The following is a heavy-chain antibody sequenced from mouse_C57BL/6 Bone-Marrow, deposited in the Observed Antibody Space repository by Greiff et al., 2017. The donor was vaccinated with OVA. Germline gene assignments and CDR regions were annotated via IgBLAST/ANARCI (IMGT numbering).Heavy chain of an antibody. J-gene: IGHJ1*03. V-gene: IGHV5-17*01. CDR2: ISSGSSTI. CDR3: AYPGWYFDV. Sequence: EVNVVESGGGLVKPGGSLKLSCAASGFTFSDYGMHWVRQAPEKGLEWVAYISSGSSTIYYADTVKGRFTISRDNAKNTLFLQVTSLRSEDTAMYYCAYPGWYFDVWGTGTTVTVSS. CDR1: GFTFSDYG.